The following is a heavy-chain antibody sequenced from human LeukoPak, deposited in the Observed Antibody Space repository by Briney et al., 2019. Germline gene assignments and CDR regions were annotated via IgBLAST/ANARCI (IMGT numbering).Heavy chain of an antibody. Sequence: SETLSLTCAVYGGSFSGYYWSWIRQPPGKGLEWVGEINHSGSTNYNPSLKSRVTISVDTSKNQFSLKLSSVTAADTAVYYCARGRRTAAYRTNWFDPWGQGTLVTVSS. CDR1: GGSFSGYY. V-gene: IGHV4-34*01. CDR3: ARGRRTAAYRTNWFDP. D-gene: IGHD6-13*01. CDR2: INHSGST. J-gene: IGHJ5*02.